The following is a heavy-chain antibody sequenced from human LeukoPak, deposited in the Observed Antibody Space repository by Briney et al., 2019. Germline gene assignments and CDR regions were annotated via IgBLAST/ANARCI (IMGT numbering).Heavy chain of an antibody. CDR2: VYYSGTT. CDR3: ARSVRRGLLSWWLVPVASGFDY. CDR1: GGSISLSYYY. V-gene: IGHV4-39*07. J-gene: IGHJ4*02. Sequence: SETLSLTCSVSGGSISLSYYYWGWIRQPPGKALEWIGSVYYSGTTSYNPSLKSRVTISVDTSKNQFSLKLSSVTAADTAVYYCARSVRRGLLSWWLVPVASGFDYWGQGTLVTVSS. D-gene: IGHD6-19*01.